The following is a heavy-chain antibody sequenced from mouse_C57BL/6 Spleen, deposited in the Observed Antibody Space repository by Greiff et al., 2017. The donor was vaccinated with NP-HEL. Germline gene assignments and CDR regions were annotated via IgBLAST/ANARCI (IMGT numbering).Heavy chain of an antibody. CDR3: AREGSTVVADFDY. D-gene: IGHD1-1*01. CDR2: IYPGDGDT. J-gene: IGHJ2*01. CDR1: GYAFSSYW. Sequence: VQLQQSGAELVKPGASVKISCKASGYAFSSYWMNWVKQRPGKGLEWIGQIYPGDGDTNYNGKFKGKATLTADKSSSTAYMQLSSLTSEDSAVYFCAREGSTVVADFDYWGQGTTLTVSS. V-gene: IGHV1-80*01.